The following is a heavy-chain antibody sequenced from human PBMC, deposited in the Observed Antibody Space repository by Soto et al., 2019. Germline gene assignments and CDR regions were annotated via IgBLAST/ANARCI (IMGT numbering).Heavy chain of an antibody. Sequence: GGSLRLSCAASGFTFSSYARSWVRQAPGKGLEWVSYISSSGSTIYYADSVKGRFTISRDNAKNSLYLQMNSLRAEDTAVYYCASHPPTYYYDSSGYYSLDYWGQGTLVTVSS. V-gene: IGHV3-48*04. CDR3: ASHPPTYYYDSSGYYSLDY. D-gene: IGHD3-22*01. CDR1: GFTFSSYA. CDR2: ISSSGSTI. J-gene: IGHJ4*02.